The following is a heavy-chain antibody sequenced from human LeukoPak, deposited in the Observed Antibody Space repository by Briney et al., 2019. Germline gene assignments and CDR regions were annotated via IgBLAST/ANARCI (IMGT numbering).Heavy chain of an antibody. CDR2: ISGSSAGT. J-gene: IGHJ4*02. CDR1: GFTFSSYA. CDR3: AKAGYCSGGSCYRGFDY. V-gene: IGHV3-23*01. D-gene: IGHD2-15*01. Sequence: GGSLRLSCAASGFTFSSYAMSWVRQAPGKGLEWVSAISGSSAGTHYADSVQGRFTISRDNSKNTLYLQMNSLRAEDTAVYYCAKAGYCSGGSCYRGFDYWGQGTLVTASS.